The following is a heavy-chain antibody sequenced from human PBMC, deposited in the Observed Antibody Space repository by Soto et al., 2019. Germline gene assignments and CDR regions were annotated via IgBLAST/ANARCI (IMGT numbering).Heavy chain of an antibody. CDR2: ISGYNGKT. D-gene: IGHD6-19*01. CDR3: ARDETYTSGWYFEV. V-gene: IGHV1-18*01. CDR1: GYMFNSYG. J-gene: IGHJ4*02. Sequence: QVQLVQSGGEVKEPGASVKVSCKASGYMFNSYGMSWLRQAPGQGLEWMGWISGYNGKTNYAQDFQGRITMTTETSTTTVYMELRSLSSDDTDVYYCARDETYTSGWYFEVWGQGTLVTVPS.